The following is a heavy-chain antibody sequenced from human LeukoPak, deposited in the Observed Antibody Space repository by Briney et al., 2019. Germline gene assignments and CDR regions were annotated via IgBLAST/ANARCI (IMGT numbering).Heavy chain of an antibody. J-gene: IGHJ6*03. CDR2: ISGSGGST. V-gene: IGHV3-23*01. D-gene: IGHD3-3*01. CDR3: ARDGRITIFGVVIIGGYMDV. CDR1: GFTFSSYG. Sequence: PGGSLRLSCAASGFTFSSYGMSWVRQAPGKGLEWVSGISGSGGSTYYADSVKGRFTISRDNSKNTLYLQMNSLRAEDTAVYYCARDGRITIFGVVIIGGYMDVWGKGTTVTVSS.